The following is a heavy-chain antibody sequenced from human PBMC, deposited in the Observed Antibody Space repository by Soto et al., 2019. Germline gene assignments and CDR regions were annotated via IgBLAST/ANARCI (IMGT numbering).Heavy chain of an antibody. CDR2: IVVGSGNT. CDR1: GFTFTSSA. D-gene: IGHD5-18*01. J-gene: IGHJ4*02. V-gene: IGHV1-58*01. CDR3: AEFRRRDGYNLSIDY. Sequence: ASVKVSCKASGFTFTSSAVQWVRQARGQRLEWIGWIVVGSGNTNYAQKFQERVTITRDMSTSTAYMELSSLRSEDTAVYYCAEFRRRDGYNLSIDYWGQGTLVTVSS.